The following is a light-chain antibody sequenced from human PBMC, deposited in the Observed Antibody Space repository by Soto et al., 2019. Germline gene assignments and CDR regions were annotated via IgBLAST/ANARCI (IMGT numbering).Light chain of an antibody. CDR3: QQYNSYSALN. V-gene: IGKV1-5*03. Sequence: DIQLTPSLSTLSASVGYIVNITFRASRSIINWLAWYQQTSGKGPKLLIYKASNLQTGVPSRFSGSGYGTEITLTISSLQPDDFATYYCQQYNSYSALNFGGGTKVAIK. J-gene: IGKJ4*01. CDR1: RSIINW. CDR2: KAS.